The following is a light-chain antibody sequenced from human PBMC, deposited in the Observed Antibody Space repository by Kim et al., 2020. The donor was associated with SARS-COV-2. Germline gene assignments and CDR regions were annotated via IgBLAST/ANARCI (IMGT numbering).Light chain of an antibody. Sequence: EIVLTQSPGTLSLSPGERATLSCRASQSVDSRFLAWYQQKPGQSPRLLMYGASSRATGTPDRFSGSGSGTDFTLTISRLEPEDFAVYYCQQYGNSQFTFGPGTKVDIK. V-gene: IGKV3-20*01. CDR2: GAS. J-gene: IGKJ3*01. CDR3: QQYGNSQFT. CDR1: QSVDSRF.